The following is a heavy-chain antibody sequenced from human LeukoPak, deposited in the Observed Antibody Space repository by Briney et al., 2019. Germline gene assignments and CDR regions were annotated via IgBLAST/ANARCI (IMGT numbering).Heavy chain of an antibody. J-gene: IGHJ5*02. Sequence: SETLSLTCAVYGGSFSGYYWSWIRQPPGKGLEWIGEINHSGSTNYNPSLKSRVTISVDTSKNQFSLKLSSVTAADKAVYYCAKILTTNWFDPWGQGTLVTVSS. V-gene: IGHV4-34*01. CDR3: AKILTTNWFDP. D-gene: IGHD4-11*01. CDR1: GGSFSGYY. CDR2: INHSGST.